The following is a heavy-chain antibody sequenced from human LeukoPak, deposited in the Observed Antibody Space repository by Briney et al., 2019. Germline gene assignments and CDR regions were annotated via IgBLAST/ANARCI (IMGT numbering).Heavy chain of an antibody. D-gene: IGHD6-13*01. V-gene: IGHV3-64*01. Sequence: GGSLRLSCAASGFTFSSYAMHWVRQAPGKGLEYVSAISSNGGSTYYANSVKGRFTISRDNSKNTLYLQMGSLRAEDMAVYYCARGYGGSSWYKGPFDYWGQGTLVTVSS. CDR2: ISSNGGST. CDR3: ARGYGGSSWYKGPFDY. J-gene: IGHJ4*02. CDR1: GFTFSSYA.